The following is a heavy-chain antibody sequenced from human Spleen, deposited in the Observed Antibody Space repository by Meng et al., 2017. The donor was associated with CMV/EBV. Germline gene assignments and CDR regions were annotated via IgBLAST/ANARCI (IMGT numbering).Heavy chain of an antibody. J-gene: IGHJ6*02. Sequence: ASVKVSCKTSGYNFKSYGITWVRQAPGQGLEWMGWISGYNGNTNYAQSLQGRVTMTADTPTKTAYMELRSLRSDDTAVYYCAREGYYYESSGYYPPYYYGVDVWGQGTTVTVSS. CDR1: GYNFKSYG. D-gene: IGHD3-22*01. CDR2: ISGYNGNT. CDR3: AREGYYYESSGYYPPYYYGVDV. V-gene: IGHV1-18*01.